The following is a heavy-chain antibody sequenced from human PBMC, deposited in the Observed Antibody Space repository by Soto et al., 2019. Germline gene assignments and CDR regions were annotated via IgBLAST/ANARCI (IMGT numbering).Heavy chain of an antibody. J-gene: IGHJ6*03. CDR3: ARLPSRFLEWLPPLLDSVEDYYYYMDV. CDR2: IYYGGST. D-gene: IGHD3-3*01. Sequence: PSETLSLTCTVSGGSISSSSYYWGWIRQPPGKGLEWIGSIYYGGSTYYNPSLKSRVTISVDTSKNQFSLKLSSVTAADTAVYYCARLPSRFLEWLPPLLDSVEDYYYYMDVWGKGTTVTVSS. CDR1: GGSISSSSYY. V-gene: IGHV4-39*01.